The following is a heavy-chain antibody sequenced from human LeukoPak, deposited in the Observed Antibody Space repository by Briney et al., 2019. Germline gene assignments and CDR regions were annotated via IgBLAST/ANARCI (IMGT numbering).Heavy chain of an antibody. CDR2: ISGSGDST. Sequence: GGSLRLSCAASGFTFRRYAMSWVRGARGKGLEWVSAISGSGDSTYCADSVKRRFTISGDNSKNTLYLQMTSLRAEDTAVYYCAKDFRSNRYCSSTSCYANWFDPWGQGTLVTVSS. CDR3: AKDFRSNRYCSSTSCYANWFDP. D-gene: IGHD2-2*01. CDR1: GFTFRRYA. J-gene: IGHJ5*02. V-gene: IGHV3-23*01.